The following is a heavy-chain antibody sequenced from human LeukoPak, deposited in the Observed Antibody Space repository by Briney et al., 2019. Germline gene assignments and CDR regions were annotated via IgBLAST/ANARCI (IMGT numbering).Heavy chain of an antibody. CDR1: GFTFSSYA. CDR3: AKEDFWSGPDLLYLDY. Sequence: GGSLRLSCAASGFTFSSYAMSWGRQAPGKRLEWVSAISGSGGSTYYADSVKGRFTISRDNSKNTLYLQMNSVRAEDAAVYYCAKEDFWSGPDLLYLDYWGQGTLVTVSS. D-gene: IGHD3-3*01. J-gene: IGHJ4*02. V-gene: IGHV3-23*01. CDR2: ISGSGGST.